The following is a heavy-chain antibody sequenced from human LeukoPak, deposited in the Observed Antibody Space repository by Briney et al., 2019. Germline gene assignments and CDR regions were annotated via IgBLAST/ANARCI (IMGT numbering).Heavy chain of an antibody. V-gene: IGHV1-2*02. J-gene: IGHJ5*02. CDR1: GYTFTGYY. CDR3: ARDRYGGNFWFDP. D-gene: IGHD4-23*01. CDR2: INPNSGGT. Sequence: GASVQVSCKASGYTFTGYYMHWVRQAPGQGLEWMGWINPNSGGTNYAQKFQGRVTMTRDTSISTAYMELSRLRSDDTAVYYCARDRYGGNFWFDPWGQGTLVTVSS.